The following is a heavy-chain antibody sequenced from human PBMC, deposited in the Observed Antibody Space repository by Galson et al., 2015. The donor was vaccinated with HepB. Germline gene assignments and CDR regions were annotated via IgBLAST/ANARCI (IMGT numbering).Heavy chain of an antibody. CDR2: ISYDGSNK. CDR1: GFTFSSYA. V-gene: IGHV3-30-3*01. D-gene: IGHD6-13*01. J-gene: IGHJ4*02. CDR3: ARVAAADY. Sequence: SLRLSCAASGFTFSSYAMHWVRQAPGKGLEWVAVISYDGSNKYYADSVKGRFTISRDNSKNTLYLQMNSLRAEDTAVYYCARVAAADYWGQGTLVTVSS.